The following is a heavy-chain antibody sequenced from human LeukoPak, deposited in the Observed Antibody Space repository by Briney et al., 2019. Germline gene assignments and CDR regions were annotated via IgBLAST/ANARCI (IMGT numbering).Heavy chain of an antibody. D-gene: IGHD5-12*01. CDR1: GYTFTGYY. V-gene: IGHV1-2*02. CDR3: ARGVGGDIVATTGFDY. Sequence: ASVKVSCKASGYTFTGYYMHWVRQAPGQGLEWMGWINPNSGGTNYAQKFQGRVTMTRDTSISTAYMELSRLRSDDTAVYYCARGVGGDIVATTGFDYWGQGTLVTVSS. CDR2: INPNSGGT. J-gene: IGHJ4*02.